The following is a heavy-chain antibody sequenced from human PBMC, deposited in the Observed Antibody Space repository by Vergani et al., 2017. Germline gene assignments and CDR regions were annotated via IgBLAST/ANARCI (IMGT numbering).Heavy chain of an antibody. Sequence: HVDLQESGPGLVKSSETLSLNCAVSGYSVGSGYYWGWIRQPPGKGLEWIGCVHRNGNTYYTSSLRRRATISRDTSKNQFSLRLTAVTAAATAVYYCAMQDPYGSAHVDFWGRGVLVTVSA. V-gene: IGHV4-38-2*01. J-gene: IGHJ4*02. CDR1: GYSVGSGYY. CDR2: VHRNGNT. CDR3: AMQDPYGSAHVDF. D-gene: IGHD3-10*01.